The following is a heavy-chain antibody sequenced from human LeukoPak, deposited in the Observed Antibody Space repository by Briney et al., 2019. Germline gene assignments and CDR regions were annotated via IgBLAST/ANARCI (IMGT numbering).Heavy chain of an antibody. J-gene: IGHJ4*02. D-gene: IGHD6-13*01. V-gene: IGHV1-18*01. CDR3: ARDLMAAGYSIVSVDY. Sequence: VASVKVSCEASGYTFTSYGISWVRQAPGQGLEWMGWISAYNGNTNYAQKLQGRVTMTTDTSTSTAYMELRSLRSDDTAVYYCARDLMAAGYSIVSVDYWGQGTLVTVSS. CDR1: GYTFTSYG. CDR2: ISAYNGNT.